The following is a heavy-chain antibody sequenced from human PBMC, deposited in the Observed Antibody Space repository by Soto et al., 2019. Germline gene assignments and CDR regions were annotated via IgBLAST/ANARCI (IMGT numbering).Heavy chain of an antibody. J-gene: IGHJ4*02. CDR1: GFTFSSYG. Sequence: EVQLVESGGGLVKPGGSLRLSCAASGFTFSSYGMNWVRQAPGKGLEWVSSISSSSSYIYYADSVKGRFTISRDNAKNSLYLQMNSLRAEDTAVYYCARGPSRYEGSDYWGQGTLVTVSS. V-gene: IGHV3-21*01. CDR2: ISSSSSYI. D-gene: IGHD3-3*01. CDR3: ARGPSRYEGSDY.